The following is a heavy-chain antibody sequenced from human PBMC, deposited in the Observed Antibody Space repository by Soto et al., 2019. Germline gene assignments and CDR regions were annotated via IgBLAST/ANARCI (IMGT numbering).Heavy chain of an antibody. Sequence: AHLSESGGGLQQPGGSLKLSCEASRFTFSNFAMSWVRQAPGEGLEWISTIGVTAGSTYYTDSVRGRFTISRDNSKNTLYLEMNSLRAEDTALYYCAKVMYTWNDVAAFDSWGQGTLVAVSS. D-gene: IGHD1-1*01. CDR3: AKVMYTWNDVAAFDS. CDR2: IGVTAGST. J-gene: IGHJ4*02. V-gene: IGHV3-23*01. CDR1: RFTFSNFA.